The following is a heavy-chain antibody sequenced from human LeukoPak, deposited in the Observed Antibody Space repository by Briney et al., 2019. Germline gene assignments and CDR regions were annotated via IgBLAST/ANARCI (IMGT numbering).Heavy chain of an antibody. V-gene: IGHV1-2*02. Sequence: ASVKVSCKASGYTLTGYYLHWVRQAPGQGLEWMGWINPNSGGTNYVQKFQGRVTMTRDTSISTAYMELSRLRSDDTAVYYCARWIQLWFGDYWGQGTLVTVSS. CDR3: ARWIQLWFGDY. CDR1: GYTLTGYY. J-gene: IGHJ4*02. D-gene: IGHD5-18*01. CDR2: INPNSGGT.